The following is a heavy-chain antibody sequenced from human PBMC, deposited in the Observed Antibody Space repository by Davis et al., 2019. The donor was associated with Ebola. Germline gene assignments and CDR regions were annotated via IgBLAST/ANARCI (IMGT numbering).Heavy chain of an antibody. CDR3: ARVFLWFGEPAAFDI. J-gene: IGHJ3*02. Sequence: ASVKVSCKASGYTFTSYYMHWVRQAPGQGPEWMGIINPSGGSTSYAQKFQGRVTMTGDTSTSTVYMELSSLRSEDTAVYYCARVFLWFGEPAAFDIWGQGTMVTVSS. V-gene: IGHV1-46*03. CDR1: GYTFTSYY. CDR2: INPSGGST. D-gene: IGHD3-10*01.